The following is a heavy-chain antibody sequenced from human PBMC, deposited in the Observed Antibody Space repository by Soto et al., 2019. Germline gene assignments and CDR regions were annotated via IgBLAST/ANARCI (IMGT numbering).Heavy chain of an antibody. J-gene: IGHJ4*02. V-gene: IGHV1-69*02. D-gene: IGHD3-10*01. CDR2: IIPILGIA. Sequence: QVQLVQSGAEVKKPGSSVKVSCKASGGTFSSYTISWVRQAPGQRLEWMGRIIPILGIASYAQKCQGRVAITAHKTTSTAYMGLGSPRTDGTAEYYCSDAGRCGELHWFQGALVTVSS. CDR1: GGTFSSYT. CDR3: SDAGRCGELH.